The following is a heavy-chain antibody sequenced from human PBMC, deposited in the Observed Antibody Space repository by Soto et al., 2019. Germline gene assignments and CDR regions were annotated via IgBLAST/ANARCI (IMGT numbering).Heavy chain of an antibody. CDR3: ARGGPIGITIFGVVTRRGGFDY. CDR2: IYHSGST. Sequence: SETLSLTCAVSSGSISSGGYSWSWIRQPPGKGLEWIGYIYHSGSTYYNPSLKSRVTISVDRSKNQFSLKLSSVTAADTAVYYCARGGPIGITIFGVVTRRGGFDYWGQGTLVTVSS. D-gene: IGHD3-3*01. CDR1: SGSISSGGYS. J-gene: IGHJ4*02. V-gene: IGHV4-30-2*01.